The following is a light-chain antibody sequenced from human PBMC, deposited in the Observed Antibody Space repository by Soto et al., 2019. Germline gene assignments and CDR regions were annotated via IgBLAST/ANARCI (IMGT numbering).Light chain of an antibody. CDR3: QQYADSPDT. V-gene: IGKV3-20*01. J-gene: IGKJ2*01. CDR1: QTVTSNY. Sequence: EIVLTQSPGTLSLSPGERATLSCRASQTVTSNYLAWYQHIPGQAPRLLIYGASSRATGIPDRFSGSGSGTDFTLTISRLEPEDFAVYYCQQYADSPDTFGQGTKLEIK. CDR2: GAS.